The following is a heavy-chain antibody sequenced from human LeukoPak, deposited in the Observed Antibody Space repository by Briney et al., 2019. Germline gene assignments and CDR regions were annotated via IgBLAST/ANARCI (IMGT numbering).Heavy chain of an antibody. Sequence: GASVKVSCKASGGTFSSYAISWVRQAPGQGLEWMGRIIPILGIANYAQKFQGRVTITADKSTSTAYMELSSLRSEDTVVYYCARAGSAFGGVIVDDYWGQGTLVTVSS. J-gene: IGHJ4*02. CDR2: IIPILGIA. CDR3: ARAGSAFGGVIVDDY. CDR1: GGTFSSYA. D-gene: IGHD3-16*02. V-gene: IGHV1-69*04.